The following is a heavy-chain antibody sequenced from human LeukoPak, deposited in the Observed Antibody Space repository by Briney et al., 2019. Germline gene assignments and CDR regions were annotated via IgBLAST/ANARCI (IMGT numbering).Heavy chain of an antibody. D-gene: IGHD3-9*01. CDR3: ARVVDILTGHDTALDY. CDR1: GYTFSGYY. Sequence: ASVKVSCKASGYTFSGYYIHWVRQAPGQGLEWMGWINPNTGGTNFAQNFQGRVTMTTVTSISTAYLELSRLRSDDTAVYYCARVVDILTGHDTALDYWGQGTLVTVSS. CDR2: INPNTGGT. J-gene: IGHJ4*02. V-gene: IGHV1-2*02.